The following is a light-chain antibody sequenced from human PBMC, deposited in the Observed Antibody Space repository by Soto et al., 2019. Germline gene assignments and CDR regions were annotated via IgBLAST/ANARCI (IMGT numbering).Light chain of an antibody. CDR3: QQYGSSPT. J-gene: IGKJ1*01. CDR2: GAS. V-gene: IGKV3-20*01. CDR1: QTLSNSF. Sequence: EIALTQSPGTLSLSPGERATLSCRASQTLSNSFIAWYQHKPGQAPRLLIYGASSRATGIPDRFSGSGSGTDFTLTITRLEPEDFVVYYCQQYGSSPTFGQGTKVDIK.